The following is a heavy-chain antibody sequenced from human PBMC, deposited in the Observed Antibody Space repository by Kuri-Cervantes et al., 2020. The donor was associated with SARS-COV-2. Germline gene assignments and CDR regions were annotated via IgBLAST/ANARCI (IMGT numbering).Heavy chain of an antibody. CDR2: VRGKANNYAT. CDR1: GFLFSASA. CDR3: TRLDFWSGYYIES. Sequence: GESLKISCEVSGFLFSASAIHWVRQGSGKGLEWVGRVRGKANNYATAYAASVKGRFTISRDDSKNMAYLQMNSLKTEDTAVYYCTRLDFWSGYYIESWGQGTLVTVSS. J-gene: IGHJ4*02. D-gene: IGHD3-3*01. V-gene: IGHV3-73*01.